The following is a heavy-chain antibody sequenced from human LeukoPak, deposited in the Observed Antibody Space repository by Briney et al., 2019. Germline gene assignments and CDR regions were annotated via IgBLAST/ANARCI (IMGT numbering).Heavy chain of an antibody. J-gene: IGHJ4*02. CDR3: ARVKGRYGGNSVGLDY. CDR1: YGSISDISYY. V-gene: IGHV4-39*07. CDR2: IYYSGRT. Sequence: SETLSLTCTVPYGSISDISYYWGWIRQPPGKGLEWIASIYYSGRTYYNSSLKSRVTISVDTSKNQFSLKLSSVTAADTAAYYCARVKGRYGGNSVGLDYWGQGTLVTVSS. D-gene: IGHD4-23*01.